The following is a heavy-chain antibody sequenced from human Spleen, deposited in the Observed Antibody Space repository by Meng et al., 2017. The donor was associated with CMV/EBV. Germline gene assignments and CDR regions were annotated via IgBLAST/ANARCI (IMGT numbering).Heavy chain of an antibody. CDR3: ARGSFMAAPSN. J-gene: IGHJ4*02. CDR2: ISYSGST. Sequence: SETLSLTCSVSGGAISSGRYYWGWIRQPPGKGLEWIGSISYSGSTYYNPSLKGRVTISVDTSKNQFSLKLSSVTAADTAVYYCARGSFMAAPSNWGQGTLVTVSS. CDR1: GGAISSGRYY. V-gene: IGHV4-39*07. D-gene: IGHD3-10*01.